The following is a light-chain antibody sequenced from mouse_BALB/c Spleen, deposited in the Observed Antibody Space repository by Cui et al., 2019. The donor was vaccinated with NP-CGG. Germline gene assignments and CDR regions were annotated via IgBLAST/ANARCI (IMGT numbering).Light chain of an antibody. CDR2: GTN. Sequence: PVVPQESALTPSPGKPVTLPFPSGTGPVTTSTYPNWAQETQDLLITGLIGGTNNGAPGVPARSSGSLIGDTAALTITGEKTGDEAIYFCVLCYSNHWVFGGGTKLTVL. J-gene: IGLJ1*01. V-gene: IGLV1*01. CDR3: VLCYSNHWV. CDR1: TGPVTTSTY.